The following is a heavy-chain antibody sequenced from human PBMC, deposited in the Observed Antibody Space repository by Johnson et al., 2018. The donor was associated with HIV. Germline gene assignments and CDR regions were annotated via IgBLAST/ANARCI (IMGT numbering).Heavy chain of an antibody. CDR3: ARAFGSGGYTSSWYLGLGAFDL. Sequence: EVQLVESGGGVVRPGGSLRLSCAASGFTFDDYGMSWVRQVPGKGLEWVSGIHWNGANIGYADSVKGRFSISRDNAKKSLYLQMNSLRPEDTAFYYCARAFGSGGYTSSWYLGLGAFDLWGQGTMVTVSS. D-gene: IGHD6-13*01. V-gene: IGHV3-20*04. CDR1: GFTFDDYG. CDR2: IHWNGANI. J-gene: IGHJ3*01.